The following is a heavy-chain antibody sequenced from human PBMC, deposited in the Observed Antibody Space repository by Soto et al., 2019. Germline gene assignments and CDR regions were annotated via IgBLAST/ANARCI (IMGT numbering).Heavy chain of an antibody. D-gene: IGHD2-15*01. CDR2: ISYDGSSQ. J-gene: IGHJ4*02. Sequence: QVQLVESGGGVVQPGRSLRLSCAASGFTFSSHAMHWVRQAPGKGLEWVAIISYDGSSQYYPDSVKGRLTISRDNSKNTPYLQLHSVRAEATAVYCCAKDRGRYCSGNTCYLFDYWGQGTLVTVSS. V-gene: IGHV3-30*04. CDR1: GFTFSSHA. CDR3: AKDRGRYCSGNTCYLFDY.